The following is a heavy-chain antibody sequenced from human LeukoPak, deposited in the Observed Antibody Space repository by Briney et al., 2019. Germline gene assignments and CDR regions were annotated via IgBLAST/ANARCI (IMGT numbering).Heavy chain of an antibody. Sequence: SETLSLTCAVYGGSFSGYYWSWIRQPPGKGLEWIGEINHSGSTNYNPSLKSRVTISVDTSKNQFSLKLSSVTAADTAVYYCARGTYDILTGYPNWFDPWGQGTLVTVSS. CDR2: INHSGST. CDR3: ARGTYDILTGYPNWFDP. J-gene: IGHJ5*02. V-gene: IGHV4-34*01. CDR1: GGSFSGYY. D-gene: IGHD3-9*01.